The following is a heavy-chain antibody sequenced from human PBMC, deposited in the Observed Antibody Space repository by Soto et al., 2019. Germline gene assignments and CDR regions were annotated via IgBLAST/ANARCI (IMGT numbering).Heavy chain of an antibody. CDR3: ARETGENWTYEAH. CDR1: GAYISDFS. J-gene: IGHJ1*01. D-gene: IGHD1-7*01. V-gene: IGHV4-4*07. Sequence: SETLSLTCRVSGAYISDFSWSWIRQPAGKGLEWIGCITINGNTRKNPSFKSRVTMSIDTSRNHFSLNLQSATAADTALYYCARETGENWTYEAHWGPGTLVTVSS. CDR2: ITINGNT.